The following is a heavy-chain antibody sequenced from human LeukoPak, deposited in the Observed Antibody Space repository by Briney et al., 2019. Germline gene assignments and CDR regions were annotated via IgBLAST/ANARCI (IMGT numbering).Heavy chain of an antibody. J-gene: IGHJ1*01. CDR3: VKEKLAYCGGDCFGEYFQD. CDR2: ISGSGGRT. D-gene: IGHD2-21*02. CDR1: GITFDSYA. Sequence: GGSLRLSCAAAGITFDSYAMSWVRQAPGKGLEWISVISGSGGRTSYADSVKGRFNISRNNSKDTLHLQMHSLRAEDTAVYYCVKEKLAYCGGDCFGEYFQDWGQGTLVTVSS. V-gene: IGHV3-23*01.